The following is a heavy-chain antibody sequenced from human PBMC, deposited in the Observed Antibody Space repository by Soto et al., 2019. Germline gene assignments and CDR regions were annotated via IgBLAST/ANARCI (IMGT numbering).Heavy chain of an antibody. D-gene: IGHD3-3*02. CDR1: AFSFSTYG. Sequence: QVQLLESGGGVVQPGRSLRLSCTVSAFSFSTYGMHWVRQAPGKGLEWVAIVWADGATKYYADSVRGRFTISRDNSENTLYLQMNSLRAEDTAVYYCATGRPGPVSTFPLFEYWRQGTLVTVSS. V-gene: IGHV3-33*01. J-gene: IGHJ4*02. CDR3: ATGRPGPVSTFPLFEY. CDR2: VWADGATK.